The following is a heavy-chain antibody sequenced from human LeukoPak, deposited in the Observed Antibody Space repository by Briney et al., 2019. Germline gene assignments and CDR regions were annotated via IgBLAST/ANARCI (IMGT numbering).Heavy chain of an antibody. V-gene: IGHV3-74*01. D-gene: IGHD3-22*01. Sequence: QTGGSLRLSCAASGFTFSNYWMHWVRRAPGKGLVWVSRINSDGINTSYADSVKGRFTISRDNAKNTLNLQMNSLRAEDTAVYYCARDLGQYYDTSDNWFDPWGQGTLVTVSS. CDR3: ARDLGQYYDTSDNWFDP. J-gene: IGHJ5*02. CDR2: INSDGINT. CDR1: GFTFSNYW.